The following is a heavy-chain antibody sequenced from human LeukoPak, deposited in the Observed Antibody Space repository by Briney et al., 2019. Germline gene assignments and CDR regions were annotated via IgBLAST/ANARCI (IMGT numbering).Heavy chain of an antibody. Sequence: GGSLRLSCAASGFTFSSYAMHWVRQAPGKGLEYVSAISSNGGSTYYANSVKGRFTISRDNSKNTLYLQMGSLRAEDMAVYYWARVGHSGPFDYWGQGTLVTVSS. V-gene: IGHV3-64*01. CDR1: GFTFSSYA. CDR2: ISSNGGST. CDR3: ARVGHSGPFDY. J-gene: IGHJ4*02. D-gene: IGHD1-26*01.